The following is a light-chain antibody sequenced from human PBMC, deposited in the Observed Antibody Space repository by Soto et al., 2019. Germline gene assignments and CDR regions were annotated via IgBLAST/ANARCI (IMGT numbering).Light chain of an antibody. V-gene: IGKV3-20*01. CDR1: QSVSSSY. CDR2: DAS. CDR3: QQYGSSGT. Sequence: EIVLTQSPGTLSLSPGEGATLSCRASQSVSSSYLAWYQQKPGQAPRLLIYDASNRATGIPARFSGSGSGTDFTLTISRLEPEDFAVYYCQQYGSSGTFGQGTKVDIK. J-gene: IGKJ1*01.